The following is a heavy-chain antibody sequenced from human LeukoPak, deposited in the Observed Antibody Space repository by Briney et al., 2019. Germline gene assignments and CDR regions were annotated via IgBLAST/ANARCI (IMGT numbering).Heavy chain of an antibody. V-gene: IGHV1-46*01. Sequence: GASVKVSCKASGYTFTINYRHWVRQDPGQGLEWMGMIYPRDGSTSYAQKFQGRVTITADESTSTAYMELSSLRSEDTAVYYCARDQFRSNGYYYYWGQGTLVTVSS. J-gene: IGHJ4*02. CDR2: IYPRDGST. D-gene: IGHD3-22*01. CDR3: ARDQFRSNGYYYY. CDR1: GYTFTINY.